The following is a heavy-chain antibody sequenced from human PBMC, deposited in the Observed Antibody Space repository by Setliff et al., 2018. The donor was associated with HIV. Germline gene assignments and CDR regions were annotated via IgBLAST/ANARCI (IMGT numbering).Heavy chain of an antibody. V-gene: IGHV1-69*13. CDR2: IIPIFGTA. Sequence: SVKVSCKASGGTFSSYVISWVRQAPGQGLEWMGGIIPIFGTANNAQKFQGRVAITADESTSTAYMELSSLRSDDTAVYYCARKYCTNGVCYKTGEFDYWGQGTLVTVSS. J-gene: IGHJ4*02. CDR3: ARKYCTNGVCYKTGEFDY. CDR1: GGTFSSYV. D-gene: IGHD2-8*01.